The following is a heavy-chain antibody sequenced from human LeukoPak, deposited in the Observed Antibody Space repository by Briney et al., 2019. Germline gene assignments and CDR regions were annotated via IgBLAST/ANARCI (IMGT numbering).Heavy chain of an antibody. Sequence: SETLSLTCTASGGSISSGSYYWSWIRQPAGKGLEWIGRIYTSGSTNYNPSLKSRVTISVDTSKNQFSLKLSSVTAADTAVHYCARQSYYYGSGSYVSWFDPWGQGTLVTVSS. CDR3: ARQSYYYGSGSYVSWFDP. D-gene: IGHD3-10*01. V-gene: IGHV4-61*02. J-gene: IGHJ5*02. CDR2: IYTSGST. CDR1: GGSISSGSYY.